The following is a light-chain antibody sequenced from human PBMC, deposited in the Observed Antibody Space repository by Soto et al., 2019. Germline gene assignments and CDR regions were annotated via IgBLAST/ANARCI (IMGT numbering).Light chain of an antibody. CDR2: GSS. V-gene: IGKV3-15*01. Sequence: EIVMTQSPATLSVSPGERATLSCRAGQSVSSNLAWYQQKPGQAPRLLIYGSSTRATGIPARFSGSGSGTEFTLTISSLQSEDCAVYYCQQYNNWLSFGGGTKVEIK. J-gene: IGKJ4*01. CDR1: QSVSSN. CDR3: QQYNNWLS.